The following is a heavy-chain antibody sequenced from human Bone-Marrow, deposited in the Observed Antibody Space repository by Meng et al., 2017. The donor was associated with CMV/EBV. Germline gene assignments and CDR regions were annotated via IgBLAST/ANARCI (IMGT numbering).Heavy chain of an antibody. CDR1: GFTFSSYS. V-gene: IGHV3-21*01. CDR3: ARDTGATSFNWFDP. CDR2: ISSSSYI. J-gene: IGHJ5*02. Sequence: GESLKISCAASGFTFSSYSMNWVRQAPGKGLEWVSSISSSSYIYYADSVKGRFTISRDNAKNSLYLQMNSLRAEDTAVYYCARDTGATSFNWFDPWGQGTLVTAPQ. D-gene: IGHD1-26*01.